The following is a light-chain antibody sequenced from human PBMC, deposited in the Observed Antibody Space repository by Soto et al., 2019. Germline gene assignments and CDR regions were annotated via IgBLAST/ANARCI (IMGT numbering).Light chain of an antibody. Sequence: EIVLTQSPGTLSLSPGERATLSCRASQSVSSSYLAWYQQKPGQAPRLLIYGASNRATGIPVRFSGSGSGTDFTLTISSLEPEDFAVYYCQHRGRWPRTFGQGTKLEI. J-gene: IGKJ2*01. CDR3: QHRGRWPRT. V-gene: IGKV3-11*01. CDR1: QSVSSSY. CDR2: GAS.